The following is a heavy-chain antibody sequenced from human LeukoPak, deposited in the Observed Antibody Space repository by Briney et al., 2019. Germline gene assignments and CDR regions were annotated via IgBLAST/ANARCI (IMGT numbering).Heavy chain of an antibody. J-gene: IGHJ6*03. CDR1: GFTFSSYS. CDR2: ISSSSYI. Sequence: GGSLRLSCAASGFTFSSYSMNWVRQAPGKGLEWVSSISSSSYIYYADSVKGRFTISRDNAKNSLYLQMNSLRAEDTAVYYCARVAVTMIVVVPHYYYMDVWGKGTTVTVSS. V-gene: IGHV3-21*01. CDR3: ARVAVTMIVVVPHYYYMDV. D-gene: IGHD3-22*01.